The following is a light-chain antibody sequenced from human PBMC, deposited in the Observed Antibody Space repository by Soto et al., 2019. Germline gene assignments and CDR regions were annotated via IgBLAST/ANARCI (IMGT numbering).Light chain of an antibody. V-gene: IGKV3-20*01. CDR2: VNS. CDR1: QSVSSSY. J-gene: IGKJ4*01. Sequence: VLTQSPASLSLSPGHTATLSCRASQSVSSSYLAWYQQKTGQAPRLLIYVNSRRTTDIPDRLSGSGSGTDLNLTISRLEPEDFAVYYCQQYGSSPLTFGGGTKVDIK. CDR3: QQYGSSPLT.